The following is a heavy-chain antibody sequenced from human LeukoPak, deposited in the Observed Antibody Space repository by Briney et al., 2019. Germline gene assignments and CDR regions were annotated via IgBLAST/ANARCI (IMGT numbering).Heavy chain of an antibody. CDR3: ARDGAYSYTY. Sequence: GRSLRLSCAASGFTFSRYGMHWVRQAPGKGLEWVAIIWHDGNNKYYADSVRGRFTISRDNSKNTLYLEMNSLRADDTAVYYCARDGAYSYTYWGQGTLVIVSS. CDR1: GFTFSRYG. D-gene: IGHD5-18*01. J-gene: IGHJ4*02. CDR2: IWHDGNNK. V-gene: IGHV3-33*01.